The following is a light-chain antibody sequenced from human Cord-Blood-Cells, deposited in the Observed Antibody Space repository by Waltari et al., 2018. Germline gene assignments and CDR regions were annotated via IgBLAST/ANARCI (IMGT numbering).Light chain of an antibody. Sequence: QSALTQPASVSGSPEPSISIPCPGTRRGLGGYHLVAWYQHHSGKAPKLMLYEVSKRPSGVSNRFSGSKSGNTASLTISGLQAEDEADYYCCSYAGSSTLVFGGGTKLTVL. CDR2: EVS. CDR3: CSYAGSSTLV. J-gene: IGLJ2*01. V-gene: IGLV2-23*02. CDR1: RRGLGGYHL.